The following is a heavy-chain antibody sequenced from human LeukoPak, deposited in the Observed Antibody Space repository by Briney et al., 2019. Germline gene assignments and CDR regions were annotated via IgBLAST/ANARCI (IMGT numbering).Heavy chain of an antibody. CDR2: IKSDGST. V-gene: IGHV3-74*01. Sequence: GGSLRLSCAASGFTFSSYWMHWVCHAPGKGLVWVSRIKSDGSTNYADSVKGRFTISRDNAKNTVSLQMNSLRAEDTGVYFCARAPSEIGGYYPEYFRHWGQGTLVTVSS. J-gene: IGHJ1*01. CDR1: GFTFSSYW. CDR3: ARAPSEIGGYYPEYFRH. D-gene: IGHD3-22*01.